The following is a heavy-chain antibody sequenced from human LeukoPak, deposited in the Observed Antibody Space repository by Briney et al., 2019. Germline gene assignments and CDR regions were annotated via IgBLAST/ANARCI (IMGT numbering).Heavy chain of an antibody. J-gene: IGHJ6*02. CDR3: AGDPPTSSDWSRVYYYYAMDV. Sequence: GGSLRLSCVASAFTFSSYWMHWVRQAPGEGLVWVSRIDSDGSGTNYADSVKGRFTISRDNAKSTLFLEMNSLRAEDTAVYYCAGDPPTSSDWSRVYYYYAMDVWGQGTTVTVSS. V-gene: IGHV3-74*01. D-gene: IGHD6-19*01. CDR1: AFTFSSYW. CDR2: IDSDGSGT.